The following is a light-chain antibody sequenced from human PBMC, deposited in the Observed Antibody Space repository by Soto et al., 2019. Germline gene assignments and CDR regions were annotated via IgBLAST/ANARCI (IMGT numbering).Light chain of an antibody. CDR2: GNW. J-gene: IGLJ3*02. CDR1: RPNIGADYD. V-gene: IGLV1-40*01. Sequence: QSVLTQPPSVSGAPGQTVTISCTGSRPNIGADYDVHWYQQVPGAAPKLLIYGNWNRPSGVPDRFSGSKSVASASLAITGLLAEDEADYYCQSYDVTLDAWVFGGGTKLTVL. CDR3: QSYDVTLDAWV.